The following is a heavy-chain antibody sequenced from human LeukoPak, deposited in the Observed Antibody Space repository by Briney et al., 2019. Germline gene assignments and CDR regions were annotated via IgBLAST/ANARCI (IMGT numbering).Heavy chain of an antibody. Sequence: GGSLRLSCAASGFIFNKYDMQWVRQAPGKGLEWVAVIWADGDHKYYANSVKCRFAISRDNSKNTMYLQMNSLRADDTAVYYCAKEVGPFAGFDYWGQGILVTVSS. D-gene: IGHD3-16*01. V-gene: IGHV3-33*06. CDR2: IWADGDHK. CDR3: AKEVGPFAGFDY. J-gene: IGHJ4*02. CDR1: GFIFNKYD.